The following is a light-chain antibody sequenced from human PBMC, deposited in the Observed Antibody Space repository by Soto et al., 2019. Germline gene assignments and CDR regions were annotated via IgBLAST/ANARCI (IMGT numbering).Light chain of an antibody. CDR1: QGVGST. CDR2: GAS. Sequence: EIVMTQSPATLSVSPGERATLSCRASQGVGSTLAWYQQKPGQTPRLLIYGASTRATGIPARFSGSGSGTEFTLTISRLEPEDFAVYYCQQYGSSPITFGQGTRLEIK. J-gene: IGKJ5*01. V-gene: IGKV3-15*01. CDR3: QQYGSSPIT.